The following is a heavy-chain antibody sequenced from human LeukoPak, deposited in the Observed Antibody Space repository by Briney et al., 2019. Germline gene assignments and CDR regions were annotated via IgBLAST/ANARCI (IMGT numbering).Heavy chain of an antibody. CDR1: GFTFSVYG. V-gene: IGHV3-30*03. CDR2: ISSDGSNE. Sequence: GRSLRLSCAASGFTFSVYGMHWVRQAPGKGLEWVALISSDGSNEYYADSVKGRFTISRDNSKNTLYLQMNSLRGEDTAVYYCATRGYCYGSFDYWGQGTLVTVSS. D-gene: IGHD5-18*01. J-gene: IGHJ4*02. CDR3: ATRGYCYGSFDY.